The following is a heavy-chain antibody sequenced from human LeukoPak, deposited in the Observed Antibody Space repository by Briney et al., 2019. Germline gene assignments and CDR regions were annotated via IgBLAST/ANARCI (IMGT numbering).Heavy chain of an antibody. Sequence: SETLSLTCTVSGGSISSSSYYWGWIRQPPGKGLEWIGSIYYSGSTYYNPSLKSRVTISVDTSKNQFSLKLSSVTAADTAVYYCARLDAYSSGWYDALYYFDYWGQGTLVTVSS. D-gene: IGHD6-19*01. V-gene: IGHV4-39*01. CDR1: GGSISSSSYY. J-gene: IGHJ4*02. CDR3: ARLDAYSSGWYDALYYFDY. CDR2: IYYSGST.